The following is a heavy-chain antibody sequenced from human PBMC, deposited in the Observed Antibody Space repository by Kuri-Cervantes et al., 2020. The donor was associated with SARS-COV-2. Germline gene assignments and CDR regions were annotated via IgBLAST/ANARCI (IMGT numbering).Heavy chain of an antibody. J-gene: IGHJ5*02. Sequence: GGSLRLSGKGSGYSFTSYWISWVRQLPGKGLEWMGRIDPSDSYTNYSPSFQGHVTISADKSLNTVYLQWSSLKSSDTAIYYCARQGHYERSGYNYFDPWGQGTQVTVSS. CDR3: ARQGHYERSGYNYFDP. V-gene: IGHV5-10-1*01. D-gene: IGHD3-22*01. CDR2: IDPSDSYT. CDR1: GYSFTSYW.